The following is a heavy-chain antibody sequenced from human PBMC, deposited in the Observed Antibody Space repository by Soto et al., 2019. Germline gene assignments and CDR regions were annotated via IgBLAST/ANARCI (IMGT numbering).Heavy chain of an antibody. V-gene: IGHV3-53*01. CDR2: IYSGGYT. CDR3: ATQPGGGGY. Sequence: EVQLVESGGGLIQPGGSLRLSCAVSGFTVSNNYMSWVRQAPGKGLEGVSVIYSGGYTAYGDSVKGRFTISRDNSKNTPYLQMKTGEADVRAVFYGATQPGGGGYWGQGTLVTVSS. J-gene: IGHJ4*02. CDR1: GFTVSNNY. D-gene: IGHD2-2*01.